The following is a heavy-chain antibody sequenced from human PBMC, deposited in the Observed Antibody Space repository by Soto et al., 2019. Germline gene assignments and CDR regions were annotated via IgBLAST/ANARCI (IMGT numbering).Heavy chain of an antibody. CDR1: GFTFSSYG. CDR2: IWYDGSNK. Sequence: PGGSLRLSCAASGFTFSSYGMHWVRQAPGKELEWVAVIWYDGSNKYYADSVKGRFTISRDNSKNTLYLQMNSLRAEDTAVYYCARDGSGSYYYFDYWGQGTLVTVSS. V-gene: IGHV3-33*01. D-gene: IGHD3-10*01. J-gene: IGHJ4*02. CDR3: ARDGSGSYYYFDY.